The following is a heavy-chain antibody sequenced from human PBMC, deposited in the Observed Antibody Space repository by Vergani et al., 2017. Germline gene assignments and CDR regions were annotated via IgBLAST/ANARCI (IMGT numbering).Heavy chain of an antibody. CDR1: GFTFSSYG. Sequence: QVQLVESGGGVVQPGRSLRLSCAASGFTFSSYGMHWVRQAPGKGLEWVAVIWYDGSNKYYADSVKGRFTISRENSKNTLYLQMNSLRDEDTAVYYCAREGCSSTSCNADVVRWFDPWVQGTLVTVSS. D-gene: IGHD2-2*01. V-gene: IGHV3-33*01. J-gene: IGHJ5*02. CDR3: AREGCSSTSCNADVVRWFDP. CDR2: IWYDGSNK.